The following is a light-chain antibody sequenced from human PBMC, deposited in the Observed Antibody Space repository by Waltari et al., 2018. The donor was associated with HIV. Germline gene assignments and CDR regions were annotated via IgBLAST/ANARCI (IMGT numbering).Light chain of an antibody. V-gene: IGKV1-27*01. Sequence: TWGASRDIKNDLAWYQQRPGEVPSLLIYAASTLRSGVPSRFRGSGSGTDFTLTINGLQPEDVASYYCQNYDSAPVAFGQGTRLEI. J-gene: IGKJ5*01. CDR3: QNYDSAPVA. CDR2: AAS. CDR1: RDIKND.